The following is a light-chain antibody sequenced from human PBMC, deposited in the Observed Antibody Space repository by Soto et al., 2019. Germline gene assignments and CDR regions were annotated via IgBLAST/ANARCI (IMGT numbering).Light chain of an antibody. CDR2: KAS. Sequence: DVQMTHSPSTLSAFVGDRVTITCRARQYSGNWLAWYQQKPGTAPKLLIYKASNLETGVPSRFSGSGSGTEFTLTISSLQPDDFAAYYCQQYNSSVGQGTKVDSK. V-gene: IGKV1-5*03. CDR3: QQYNSS. J-gene: IGKJ2*01. CDR1: QYSGNW.